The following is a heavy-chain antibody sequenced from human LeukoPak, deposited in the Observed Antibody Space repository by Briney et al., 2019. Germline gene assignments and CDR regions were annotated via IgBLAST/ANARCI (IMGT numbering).Heavy chain of an antibody. CDR2: IYYIGST. D-gene: IGHD2-2*01. CDR3: ARTTEDCSSTSCYRYWFDP. Sequence: SETLFLTCTVPGGSISSYYWSWIRQPPGKGLEWIGSIYYIGSTSYNPSLMSRVTMSVDTSKKQISLKVRSVTAADTAVYYCARTTEDCSSTSCYRYWFDPWGQGTLVTVSS. V-gene: IGHV4-59*01. CDR1: GGSISSYY. J-gene: IGHJ5*02.